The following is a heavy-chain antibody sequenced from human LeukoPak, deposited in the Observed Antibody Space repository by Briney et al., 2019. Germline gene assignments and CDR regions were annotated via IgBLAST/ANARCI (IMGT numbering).Heavy chain of an antibody. CDR2: IIPILGIA. D-gene: IGHD1-26*01. CDR3: ASSLIAGGAAANLLDY. J-gene: IGHJ4*02. CDR1: GGTFSSYT. Sequence: GSSVKVSCKASGGTFSSYTISWVRQAPGQGLEWMGRIIPILGIANYAQKFQGRVTITADKSTSTAYMELSSLRSEDTAVYYCASSLIAGGAAANLLDYWGQGTLVTVSS. V-gene: IGHV1-69*02.